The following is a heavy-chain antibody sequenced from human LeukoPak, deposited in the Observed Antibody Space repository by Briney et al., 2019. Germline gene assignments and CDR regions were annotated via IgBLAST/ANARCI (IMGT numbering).Heavy chain of an antibody. V-gene: IGHV3-21*01. CDR2: ISSSSSYI. CDR3: ARTRGEGYFDY. Sequence: GGSLRLSCAASGFTFSSYSMNWVRQAPGKGLEWVSSISSSSSYIYYADSVKGRFTISGDNAKNSLYLQMNSLRAEDTAVYYCARTRGEGYFDYWGQGTLVTVSS. CDR1: GFTFSSYS. J-gene: IGHJ4*02.